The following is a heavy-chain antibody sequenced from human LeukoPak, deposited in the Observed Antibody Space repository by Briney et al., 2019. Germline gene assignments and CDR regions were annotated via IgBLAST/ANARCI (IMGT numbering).Heavy chain of an antibody. D-gene: IGHD3-22*01. V-gene: IGHV3-30*02. J-gene: IGHJ1*01. CDR3: ATYSSLNRREFQF. CDR2: IRYDGSNK. Sequence: GGSLRLSCAASGFTFSSYGMHWVRQAPGKGLEWVAFIRYDGSNKYYADSVKGRFTISRDNAKNSLYLQMNSLRAEDTAVYYCATYSSLNRREFQFWGQGTLLTVSS. CDR1: GFTFSSYG.